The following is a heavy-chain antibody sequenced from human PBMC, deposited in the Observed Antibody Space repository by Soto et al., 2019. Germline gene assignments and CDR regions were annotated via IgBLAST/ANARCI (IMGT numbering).Heavy chain of an antibody. Sequence: SETLSLTCTVTGGSIGSYYWSWIRQSPGRGLEWIGCVYYSDGTNYNPSLKSRATMSMDKSNNQFSLRLRSVTAADTAVYYCVRTESSSWSFFYYGMDVWGRGTTVTVSS. D-gene: IGHD6-13*01. J-gene: IGHJ6*02. CDR1: GGSIGSYY. V-gene: IGHV4-59*01. CDR3: VRTESSSWSFFYYGMDV. CDR2: VYYSDGT.